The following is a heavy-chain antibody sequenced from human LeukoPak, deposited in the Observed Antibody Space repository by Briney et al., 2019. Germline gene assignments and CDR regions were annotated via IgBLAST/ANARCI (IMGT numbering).Heavy chain of an antibody. CDR3: ARDSSMLRGPLVIYYFDF. CDR2: ISGGGDAT. V-gene: IGHV3-23*01. J-gene: IGHJ4*02. CDR1: GFTFSSYG. D-gene: IGHD3-10*01. Sequence: GGTLRLFCAASGFTFSSYGMSWVRQAPGKGLEWVSTISGGGDATYYADSVKGRFTISRDNSKNTLYLQMNSLRVEDTAVYYCARDSSMLRGPLVIYYFDFWGQGTLVTVSS.